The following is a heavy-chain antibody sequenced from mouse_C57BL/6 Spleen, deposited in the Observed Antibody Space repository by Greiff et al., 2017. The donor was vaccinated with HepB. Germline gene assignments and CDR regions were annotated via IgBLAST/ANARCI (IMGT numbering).Heavy chain of an antibody. V-gene: IGHV1-47*01. CDR3: AIGGLVAMDY. D-gene: IGHD3-3*01. CDR1: GYTFTTYP. CDR2: FHPYNVDT. J-gene: IGHJ4*01. Sequence: VQLKQSGAELVKPGDSVKLSCKASGYTFTTYPIAWMKQTHGKSLEWIGTFHPYNVDTKYNEKFKGKATLTVEKSSSTVYLELSRLTSDDAAVYYCAIGGLVAMDYWGQGTSVTVSS.